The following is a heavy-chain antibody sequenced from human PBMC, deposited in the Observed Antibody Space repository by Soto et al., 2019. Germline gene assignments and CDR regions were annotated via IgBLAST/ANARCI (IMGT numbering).Heavy chain of an antibody. J-gene: IGHJ6*02. D-gene: IGHD2-2*03. CDR3: ARGPWILYYHYGMDV. V-gene: IGHV1-8*01. CDR2: LKPNSGNT. CDR1: GYTFTSYD. Sequence: QVKLVQSGAEVKKPGASVKVSCKASGYTFTSYDINWVRQATGQGLEWKGWLKPNSGNTGYEQKFQGRVTMTRNTYISTGYRDRSRLRSEDTAVYYCARGPWILYYHYGMDVWGQGTTVTDSS.